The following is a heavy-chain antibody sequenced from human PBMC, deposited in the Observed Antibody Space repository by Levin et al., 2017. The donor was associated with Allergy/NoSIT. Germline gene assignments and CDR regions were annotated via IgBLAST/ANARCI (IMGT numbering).Heavy chain of an antibody. D-gene: IGHD3-22*01. Sequence: SETLSLTCAVYDGSFTTYHWNWIRQPPGKGLEWIGEVNHSGSTDYSPSLNSRVTISVDTSKNQFSLRLNFVTAADTAVYYCARGGYYYDTSSSIYRYYFDNWGQGTLVTVSS. CDR2: VNHSGST. J-gene: IGHJ4*02. CDR1: DGSFTTYH. CDR3: ARGGYYYDTSSSIYRYYFDN. V-gene: IGHV4-34*01.